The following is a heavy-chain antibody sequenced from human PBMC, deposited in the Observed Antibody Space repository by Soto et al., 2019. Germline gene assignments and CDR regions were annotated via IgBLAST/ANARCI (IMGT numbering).Heavy chain of an antibody. CDR2: INSDGSTT. CDR1: GFTFSSYW. Sequence: EVQLVESGGGLVQPGGSLRLSCAASGFTFSSYWMHWVRQAPGKGLVWVSRINSDGSTTSYADSVKGRFTISRDNAKNTLYLQMNSVRAEDTAVYYCARMAYGDYWFDPWGLGTLVTVSS. J-gene: IGHJ5*02. CDR3: ARMAYGDYWFDP. V-gene: IGHV3-74*01. D-gene: IGHD4-17*01.